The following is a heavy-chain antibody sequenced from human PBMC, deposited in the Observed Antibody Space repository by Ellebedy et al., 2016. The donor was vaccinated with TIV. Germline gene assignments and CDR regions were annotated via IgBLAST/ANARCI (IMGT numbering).Heavy chain of an antibody. Sequence: AASVKVSCKTSGYTFSRHGLNWVRQAPGQGLEWMGWISTYSGNTKYAQKFQGRVTMTTDTSTGTAYMELRSLTSDDTAVYYFAREADSDALDIWGQGTMVIVSS. CDR2: ISTYSGNT. CDR1: GYTFSRHG. CDR3: AREADSDALDI. D-gene: IGHD2-15*01. J-gene: IGHJ3*02. V-gene: IGHV1-18*01.